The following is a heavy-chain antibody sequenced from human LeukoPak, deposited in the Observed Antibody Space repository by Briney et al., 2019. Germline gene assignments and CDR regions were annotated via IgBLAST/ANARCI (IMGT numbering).Heavy chain of an antibody. Sequence: GGSLRLSCAASGFTFSSYSMNWVRQAPGQGLEWVSSISSSSSYIYYADSVKGRFTISRDNAKNSLYLQMNSLRAEDTAVYYCARDLRGPIDYWGQGTLVTVSS. J-gene: IGHJ4*02. CDR3: ARDLRGPIDY. CDR2: ISSSSSYI. CDR1: GFTFSSYS. V-gene: IGHV3-21*01.